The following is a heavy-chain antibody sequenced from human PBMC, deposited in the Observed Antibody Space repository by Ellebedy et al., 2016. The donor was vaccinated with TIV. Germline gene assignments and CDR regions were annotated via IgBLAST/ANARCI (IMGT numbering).Heavy chain of an antibody. CDR1: GYTLTELS. V-gene: IGHV1-24*01. CDR2: FDPLNGET. J-gene: IGHJ3*02. Sequence: AASVKVSCKVSGYTLTELSIHWVRQAPGKGLEWMGGFDPLNGETIFAQEFQGRVTMTEDTSTDTAYMELSSLRSEDTAIYFCATRSTYSFKESFDMWGQGTMVTVSS. D-gene: IGHD2-15*01. CDR3: ATRSTYSFKESFDM.